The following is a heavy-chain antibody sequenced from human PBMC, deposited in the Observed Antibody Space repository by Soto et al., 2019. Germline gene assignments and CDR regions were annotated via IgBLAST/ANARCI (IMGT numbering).Heavy chain of an antibody. D-gene: IGHD3-3*01. Sequence: GGSLRLSCAASGFTFSSYAMSWVRQAPGKGLEWVSAISGSGGSTYYADSVKGRFTISRDNSKNTLYLQMNSLRAEDTAVYYCAKDREITIFGVVTDYYYYYGMDVWGQGTTVTVSS. J-gene: IGHJ6*02. V-gene: IGHV3-23*01. CDR1: GFTFSSYA. CDR3: AKDREITIFGVVTDYYYYYGMDV. CDR2: ISGSGGST.